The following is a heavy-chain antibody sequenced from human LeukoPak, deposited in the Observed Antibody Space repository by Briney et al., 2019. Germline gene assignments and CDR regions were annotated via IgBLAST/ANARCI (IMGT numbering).Heavy chain of an antibody. J-gene: IGHJ4*02. V-gene: IGHV3-74*01. CDR2: INTDGTVT. Sequence: GGSLRLSCAASGFTFSKYWMLWVRQAPGKGLESVSRINTDGTVTTHADPVKGRFTVSRNNADNTIFLQMNSVRDEDTAVYYCATKQWLAPPPDSWGQGTPVTVSS. CDR1: GFTFSKYW. CDR3: ATKQWLAPPPDS. D-gene: IGHD6-19*01.